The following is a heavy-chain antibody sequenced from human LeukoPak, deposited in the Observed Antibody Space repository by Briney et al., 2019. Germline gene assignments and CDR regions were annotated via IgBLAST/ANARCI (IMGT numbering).Heavy chain of an antibody. V-gene: IGHV4-4*07. CDR2: IYTSGST. CDR1: GGSISSYY. J-gene: IGHJ6*02. D-gene: IGHD4-17*01. CDR3: ARVRHDYGDYGLYYYGMDV. Sequence: SETLSLTCTVSGGSISSYYWSWIRQPAGKGLEWIGRIYTSGSTNYNPSLKSRVTMSVDTSKNQFSLKLSSVTAADTAMYYCARVRHDYGDYGLYYYGMDVWGQGTTVTVSS.